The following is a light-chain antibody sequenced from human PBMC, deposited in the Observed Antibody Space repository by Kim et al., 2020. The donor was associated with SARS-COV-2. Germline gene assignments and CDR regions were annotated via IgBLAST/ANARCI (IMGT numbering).Light chain of an antibody. J-gene: IGKJ2*01. CDR3: QQYNSYSGT. CDR2: KAS. Sequence: DIQMTQSPSTLSASVGDRVTITCRASQSISSWFAWYQQKPGKAPKLLIYKASSLESGVPSTFSGSGSGTEFTLTISSLQPDDFATYYCQQYNSYSGTFGQGTKLEI. CDR1: QSISSW. V-gene: IGKV1-5*03.